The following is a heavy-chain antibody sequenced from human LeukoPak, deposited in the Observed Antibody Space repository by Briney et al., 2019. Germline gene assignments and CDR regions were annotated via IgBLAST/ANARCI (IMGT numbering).Heavy chain of an antibody. CDR3: ARALKGDFDY. J-gene: IGHJ4*02. V-gene: IGHV3-30*03. D-gene: IGHD3-16*01. CDR2: ISYAGSSK. CDR1: GFSFSSYG. Sequence: GRSLRLSCAASGFSFSSYGMHWVRQAPGKGLEWVAVISYAGSSKLYADSVKGRFTLSRDNSKNTLYLQMNSLSAEDTAVYYCARALKGDFDYWGQGTLVTVSS.